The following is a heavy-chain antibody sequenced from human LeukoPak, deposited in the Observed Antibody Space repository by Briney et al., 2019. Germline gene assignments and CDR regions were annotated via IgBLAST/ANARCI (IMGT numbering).Heavy chain of an antibody. D-gene: IGHD2-2*03. CDR2: IIPILGIA. J-gene: IGHJ3*02. V-gene: IGHV1-69*04. CDR1: GGTFSSYA. CDR3: ASGSSEDAFDI. Sequence: ASVKVSCKASGGTFSSYAISWVRQAPGQGLEWMGRIIPILGIANYAQKFQGRVTITADESTSTAYMELSSLRSEDTAVYYCASGSSEDAFDIWGQGTMVTVSS.